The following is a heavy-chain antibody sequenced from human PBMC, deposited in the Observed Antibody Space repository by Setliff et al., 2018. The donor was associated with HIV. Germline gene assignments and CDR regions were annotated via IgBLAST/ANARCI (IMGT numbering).Heavy chain of an antibody. V-gene: IGHV3-23*01. Sequence: GESLKISCAASGFTFSRYTMTWVRQAPGKGLEWVSEINTSGGNTYYADSVEGRFTISRDNSKNTLFLRMSSLRAGDTAIYYCAGGSYGSFDYWGLGTLVTVSS. J-gene: IGHJ4*02. D-gene: IGHD5-18*01. CDR2: INTSGGNT. CDR1: GFTFSRYT. CDR3: AGGSYGSFDY.